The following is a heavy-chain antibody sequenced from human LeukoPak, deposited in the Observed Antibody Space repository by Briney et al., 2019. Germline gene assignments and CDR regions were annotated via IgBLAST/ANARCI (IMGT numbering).Heavy chain of an antibody. J-gene: IGHJ5*01. D-gene: IGHD2-8*01. Sequence: PGGSLRLSCAASGFSLSSFQMNWVRQAPGKGLEWISYISDSGTTEYYADSVKGRFTISRDNAKNSLYLQMNSLTGEDTALYHCARDGTTNRYNWFDSWGQGTLVTVSS. CDR1: GFSLSSFQ. V-gene: IGHV3-48*03. CDR3: ARDGTTNRYNWFDS. CDR2: ISDSGTTE.